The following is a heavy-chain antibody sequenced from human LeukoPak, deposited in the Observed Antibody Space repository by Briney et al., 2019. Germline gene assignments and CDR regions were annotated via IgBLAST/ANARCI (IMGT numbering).Heavy chain of an antibody. J-gene: IGHJ4*02. CDR1: GYTFTDYY. V-gene: IGHV1-2*02. CDR2: INPNNGDT. D-gene: IGHD6-13*01. Sequence: ASVKVSCKASGYTFTDYYMHWVRQAPGQGLEWMGWINPNNGDTSYAQEFQGRVTMTRDTSISTAYMELSSLRSDDTAVYYCARGRNIAVGGTSLVAHWGQGTLVTVSS. CDR3: ARGRNIAVGGTSLVAH.